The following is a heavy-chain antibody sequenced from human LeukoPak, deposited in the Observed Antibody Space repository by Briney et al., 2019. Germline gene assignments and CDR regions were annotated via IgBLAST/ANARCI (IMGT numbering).Heavy chain of an antibody. CDR3: ARAGVRLGTYYFDY. CDR1: GYSISSGYY. V-gene: IGHV4-38-2*02. D-gene: IGHD3-10*01. CDR2: IYHSGST. Sequence: SETLSLTCTVSGYSISSGYYWGWIRRPPGKGLEWIGSIYHSGSTYYNPSLKSRVTISVDSSKNQFSLKLSSVTAADTAVYYCARAGVRLGTYYFDYWGQGTLVTVSS. J-gene: IGHJ4*02.